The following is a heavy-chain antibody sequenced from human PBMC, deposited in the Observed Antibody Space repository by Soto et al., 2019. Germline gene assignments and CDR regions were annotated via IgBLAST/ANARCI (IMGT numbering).Heavy chain of an antibody. CDR1: GFTFSSYA. D-gene: IGHD2-2*01. CDR2: ISGSGGST. J-gene: IGHJ4*02. Sequence: PGGSLRLSCAASGFTFSSYAMSWVRQAPGKGLEWVSAISGSGGSTYYADSVKGRFTISRDNSKNTLYLQMNSLRAEDTAVYYCAKKFRPATEYMYYFDYWGQGTLVTVSS. CDR3: AKKFRPATEYMYYFDY. V-gene: IGHV3-23*01.